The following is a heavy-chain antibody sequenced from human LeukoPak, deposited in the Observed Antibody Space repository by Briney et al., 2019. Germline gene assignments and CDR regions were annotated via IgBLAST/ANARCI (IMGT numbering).Heavy chain of an antibody. Sequence: PGGSLRLSCGASGFAFSSHGMHWVRQAPGKGLEWLTIIWYDGSEKYYADSVKGRFTVSRDNSKNTVYLQVNSLRAEDTAVYYCGKDLGSSARYLDRVDYWGQGTLVTVSS. CDR3: GKDLGSSARYLDRVDY. V-gene: IGHV3-33*06. CDR1: GFAFSSHG. D-gene: IGHD2-2*01. J-gene: IGHJ4*02. CDR2: IWYDGSEK.